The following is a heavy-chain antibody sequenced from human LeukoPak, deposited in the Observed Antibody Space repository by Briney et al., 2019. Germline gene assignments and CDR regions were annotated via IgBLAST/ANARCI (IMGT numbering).Heavy chain of an antibody. J-gene: IGHJ4*02. CDR1: GFTFSSYS. V-gene: IGHV3-21*01. D-gene: IGHD3-22*01. CDR2: ISSSSSYI. CDR3: ARAYYDSSGMPDY. Sequence: GGSLRLSCAASGFTFSSYSMNWVRQAPGKGLEWVSSISSSSSYIYYADSVKGRFTISRDNVKNSLYLQMNSLRAEDTAVYYCARAYYDSSGMPDYWGQGTLVTVSS.